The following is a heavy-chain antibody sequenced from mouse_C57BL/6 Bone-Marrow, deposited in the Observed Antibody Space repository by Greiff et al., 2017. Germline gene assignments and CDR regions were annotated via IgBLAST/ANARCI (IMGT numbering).Heavy chain of an antibody. J-gene: IGHJ1*03. CDR2: IYPRSGNT. CDR1: GYTFTSYG. CDR3: ARRGYYYGSSHDV. Sequence: VKLVESGAELARPGASVKLSCKASGYTFTSYGISWVKQRTGQGLEWIGEIYPRSGNTYYNEKFKGKATLTADKSSSTAYMELRSLTSEDSAVYFCARRGYYYGSSHDVWGTGTTVTVSS. V-gene: IGHV1-81*01. D-gene: IGHD1-1*01.